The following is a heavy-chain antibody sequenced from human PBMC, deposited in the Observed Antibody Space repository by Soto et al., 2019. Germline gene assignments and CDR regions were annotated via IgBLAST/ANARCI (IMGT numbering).Heavy chain of an antibody. J-gene: IGHJ6*02. V-gene: IGHV1-18*01. CDR2: ISGYNGNT. Sequence: GASVKVSCKASGYTFTSYGISWVRQAPGQGLELMGWISGYNGNTKYAEKFQGRVTMTTDTSTSTAHMELRSLRSDDTSVYYCAREGQAPYYYYGMDVWGQGTAVTVSS. CDR3: AREGQAPYYYYGMDV. CDR1: GYTFTSYG.